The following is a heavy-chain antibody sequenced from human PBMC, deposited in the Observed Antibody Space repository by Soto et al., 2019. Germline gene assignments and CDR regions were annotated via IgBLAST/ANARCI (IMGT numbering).Heavy chain of an antibody. CDR2: IWYDGINK. Sequence: PGGSLRLSCVASGFTFSSYGMHWVRQAPGKGLEWVAVIWYDGINKYYADSVKGRFTISRDNSKNTLYLQMNSLRAEDTAVYYCARGEMATISSGYFQHWGQGTLVTVSS. J-gene: IGHJ1*01. V-gene: IGHV3-30*19. CDR1: GFTFSSYG. D-gene: IGHD5-12*01. CDR3: ARGEMATISSGYFQH.